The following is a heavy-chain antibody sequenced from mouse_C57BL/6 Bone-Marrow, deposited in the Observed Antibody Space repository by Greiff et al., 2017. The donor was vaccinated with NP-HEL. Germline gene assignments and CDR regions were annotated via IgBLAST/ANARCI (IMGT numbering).Heavy chain of an antibody. CDR2: INPSNGGT. D-gene: IGHD1-1*01. CDR1: GYTFTSYW. CDR3: AREKYCGSIYVGWYFDV. V-gene: IGHV1-53*01. J-gene: IGHJ1*03. Sequence: VQLQQPGTELVKPGASVKLSCKASGYTFTSYWMHWVKQRPGQGLEWIGNINPSNGGTNYNEKFKSKATLTVDKSYSTAYMQLSSLTSEDSAVYYCAREKYCGSIYVGWYFDVWGTGTTVTVSS.